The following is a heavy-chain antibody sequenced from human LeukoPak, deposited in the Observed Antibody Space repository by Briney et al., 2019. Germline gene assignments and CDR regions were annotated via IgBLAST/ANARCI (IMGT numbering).Heavy chain of an antibody. J-gene: IGHJ5*02. CDR3: ARDRGCSSTSCPNWFDP. CDR2: ISRSSSYI. D-gene: IGHD2-2*01. Sequence: GGSLRLSCAASGFTSSSYSMSCVRQAPGKGLEWVSSISRSSSYIYYADSVKGRFTISRDNAKNSLYLQMNSLRAEDTAVYYCARDRGCSSTSCPNWFDPWGQGTLVTVSS. CDR1: GFTSSSYS. V-gene: IGHV3-21*01.